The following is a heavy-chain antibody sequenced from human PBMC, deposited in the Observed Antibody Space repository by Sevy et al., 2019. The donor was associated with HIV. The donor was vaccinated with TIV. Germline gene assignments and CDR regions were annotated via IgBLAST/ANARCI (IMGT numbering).Heavy chain of an antibody. CDR1: GFTVSSNY. V-gene: IGHV3-53*01. Sequence: GGSLRLSCAASGFTVSSNYMSWVRQAPGKGLEWVSVIYSGGSTYYADSVKGRFTNSRDNSKNTLYLQMNSLRAEDTAVYYCARDNSRKMANSSRQRKVYYYYGMDVWGQGTTVTVSS. D-gene: IGHD3-22*01. CDR3: ARDNSRKMANSSRQRKVYYYYGMDV. J-gene: IGHJ6*02. CDR2: IYSGGST.